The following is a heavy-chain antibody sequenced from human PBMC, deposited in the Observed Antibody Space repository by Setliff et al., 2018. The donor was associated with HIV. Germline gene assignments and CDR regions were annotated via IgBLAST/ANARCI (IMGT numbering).Heavy chain of an antibody. CDR3: ARGSPMVRGVITPFDY. J-gene: IGHJ4*02. Sequence: SETLSLTCAVSGGSFSDYSWTWIRQPPGKGLEWIGEIIHSGITNYSPSLKSRVTISVDTSKNHFSLRLISVTAADTAVYYCARGSPMVRGVITPFDYWGQGTLVTVSS. D-gene: IGHD3-10*01. V-gene: IGHV4-34*01. CDR2: IIHSGIT. CDR1: GGSFSDYS.